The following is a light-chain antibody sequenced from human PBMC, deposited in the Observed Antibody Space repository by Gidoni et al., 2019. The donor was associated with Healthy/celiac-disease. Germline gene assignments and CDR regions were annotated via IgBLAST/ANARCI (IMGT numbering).Light chain of an antibody. CDR1: QSLLHSNGYNY. CDR2: LGS. Sequence: DIVTTQSPLSLPVTPGEPASISCRSSQSLLHSNGYNYLDWYLQKPGQSPQLLSYLGSNRASGVPDRFSGSGSGTDFTLKISRVEAEDVGVYYCMQALQTPLTFGGWTKVEIK. J-gene: IGKJ4*01. V-gene: IGKV2-28*01. CDR3: MQALQTPLT.